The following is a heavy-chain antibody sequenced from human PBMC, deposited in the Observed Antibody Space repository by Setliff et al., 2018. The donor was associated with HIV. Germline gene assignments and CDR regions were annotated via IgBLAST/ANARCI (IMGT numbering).Heavy chain of an antibody. D-gene: IGHD3-10*01. CDR1: GTSINSHY. J-gene: IGHJ4*02. CDR2: IYYTGIP. CDR3: ARVGYHGSGRYSFDY. Sequence: SETLSLTCTVSGTSINSHYWSWIRQTPGKGLQWIGLIYYTGIPTYNPSLEGRITMSVDRSKNQFSLNLSSVTAAETAVYYCARVGYHGSGRYSFDYWGQGTLVTVSS. V-gene: IGHV4-59*08.